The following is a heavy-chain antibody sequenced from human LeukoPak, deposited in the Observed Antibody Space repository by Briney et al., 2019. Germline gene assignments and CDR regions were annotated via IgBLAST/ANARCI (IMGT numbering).Heavy chain of an antibody. CDR1: GLTFSSYW. V-gene: IGHV3-7*01. D-gene: IGHD6-19*01. CDR3: AREGPAGQWLVRRFFDY. CDR2: IKQDGSEK. Sequence: GGSLPLSCAPSGLTFSSYWMCWFRQAPGKGLEGLGNIKQDGSEKYYVDSVKGRFTISRDNAKNSLYLQMNSLRAEDTAVYYCAREGPAGQWLVRRFFDYWGQGTLGIVSS. J-gene: IGHJ4*02.